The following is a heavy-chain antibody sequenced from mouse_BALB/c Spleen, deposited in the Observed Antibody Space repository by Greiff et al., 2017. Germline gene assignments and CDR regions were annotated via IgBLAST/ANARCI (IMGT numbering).Heavy chain of an antibody. Sequence: VQLQQSGAELAKPGASVKISCKASGYSFTGYNMNWVKQSNGKGLEWIGHIDPYYGGTSYNQKFKGKATLTVDKSSSTAYMQLKSMTSEDSAVYDCASDKGVHDVGYWGQGTTLTVSA. J-gene: IGHJ2*01. CDR2: IDPYYGGT. CDR3: ASDKGVHDVGY. D-gene: IGHD2-12*01. V-gene: IGHV1-39*01. CDR1: GYSFTGYN.